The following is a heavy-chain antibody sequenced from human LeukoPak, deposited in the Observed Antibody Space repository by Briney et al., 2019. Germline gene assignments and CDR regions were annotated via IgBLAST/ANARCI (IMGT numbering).Heavy chain of an antibody. CDR3: ARQLAAGNDGFDV. Sequence: SETLSLTCSVSGVSIYSSTYYWAWIRQPPGKGLEFIGSIYYNEDTFHNPSLKSRLTISVDTSANLSSLRLTSVTAADTATYYCARQLAAGNDGFDVWGQGTVVTVSS. D-gene: IGHD2-15*01. CDR1: GVSIYSSTYY. CDR2: IYYNEDT. J-gene: IGHJ3*01. V-gene: IGHV4-39*01.